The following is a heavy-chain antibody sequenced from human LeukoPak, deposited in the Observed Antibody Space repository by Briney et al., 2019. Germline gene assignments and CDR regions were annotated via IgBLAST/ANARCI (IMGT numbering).Heavy chain of an antibody. CDR1: GGSIGSYY. CDR2: IYTSGST. V-gene: IGHV4-4*07. Sequence: SETLSLTCSVSGGSIGSYYWTWIRQPAGKGLECIGRIYTSGSTNYNPSLKSRVTMSVDTSKNQFSLNLNSVTAADTAVYFCARVKGGDRGYYSFDLWGRGTLVTVSS. D-gene: IGHD2-21*02. CDR3: ARVKGGDRGYYSFDL. J-gene: IGHJ2*01.